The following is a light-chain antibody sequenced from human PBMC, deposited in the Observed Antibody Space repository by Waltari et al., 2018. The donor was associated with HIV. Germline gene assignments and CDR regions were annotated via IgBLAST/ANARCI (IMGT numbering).Light chain of an antibody. Sequence: QSVLTQPPSVSAAPGQKVNISCSGSRSNLGENYVSWYQQLPGTAPKLLIYDNNKRPSGIPDRFSGSKSGTSATLGITGLQTGDEADYYCGTWDSSLSAGVFGGGTQLTVL. J-gene: IGLJ7*01. CDR1: RSNLGENY. CDR2: DNN. V-gene: IGLV1-51*01. CDR3: GTWDSSLSAGV.